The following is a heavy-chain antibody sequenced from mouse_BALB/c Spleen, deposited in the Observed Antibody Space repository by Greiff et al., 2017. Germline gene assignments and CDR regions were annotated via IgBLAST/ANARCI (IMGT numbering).Heavy chain of an antibody. J-gene: IGHJ2*01. CDR1: GYTFTSYY. V-gene: IGHV1S81*02. CDR2: INPSNGGT. CDR3: TRSYYGSSYDFDY. Sequence: LVESGAELVKPGASVKLSCKASGYTFTSYYMYWVKQRPGQGLEWIGEINPSNGGTNFNEKFKSKATLTVDKSSSTAYMQLSSLTSEDSAVYYCTRSYYGSSYDFDYWGQGTTLTVSS. D-gene: IGHD1-1*01.